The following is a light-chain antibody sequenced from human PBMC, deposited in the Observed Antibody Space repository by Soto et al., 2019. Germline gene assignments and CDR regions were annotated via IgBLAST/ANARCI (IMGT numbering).Light chain of an antibody. J-gene: IGLJ3*02. CDR3: TSYVGNDIWV. V-gene: IGLV2-8*01. Sequence: ALTQPPSASGSPGQSVTISCTGTSSDVGAYKYVSWYQQYPGKAPKLMIYEVTKRPSGVPDRFSGSKSGNTASLTVSGLQAEDEADYYCTSYVGNDIWVFGGGTKLTVL. CDR2: EVT. CDR1: SSDVGAYKY.